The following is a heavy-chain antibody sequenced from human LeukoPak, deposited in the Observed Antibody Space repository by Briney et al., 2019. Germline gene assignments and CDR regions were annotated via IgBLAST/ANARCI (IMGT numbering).Heavy chain of an antibody. D-gene: IGHD2-15*01. J-gene: IGHJ4*02. CDR3: ARLSGRVVCSAGSCYIDS. V-gene: IGHV5-51*01. CDR1: GYRFTSDW. CDR2: IYPGDSDS. Sequence: GESLKISCKGSGYRFTSDWIGWVRQMPGKGLEWMGIIYPGDSDSRYSPSFQGQVTISADKSVNTAYLQWSSLKASDTAMYYCARLSGRVVCSAGSCYIDSWGQGTLVTVSS.